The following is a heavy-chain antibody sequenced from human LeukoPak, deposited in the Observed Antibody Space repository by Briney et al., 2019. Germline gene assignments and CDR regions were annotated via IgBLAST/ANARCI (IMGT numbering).Heavy chain of an antibody. CDR3: ARDGVVTAMMGAPDY. CDR2: ISYDGSNK. Sequence: GGSLRLSCAASGFTFSSYAMHWVRQAPGKGLEWVAVISYDGSNKYYADSVKGRFTISRDNSKNTLYLQMNSLRAEDTAVYYCARDGVVTAMMGAPDYWGQGTLVTVSS. J-gene: IGHJ4*02. V-gene: IGHV3-30-3*01. D-gene: IGHD2-21*02. CDR1: GFTFSSYA.